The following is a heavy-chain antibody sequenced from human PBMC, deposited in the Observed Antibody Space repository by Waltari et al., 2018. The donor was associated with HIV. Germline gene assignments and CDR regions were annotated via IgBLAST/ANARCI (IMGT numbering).Heavy chain of an antibody. CDR3: ARVTSSWYDYYYYGMDV. J-gene: IGHJ6*02. D-gene: IGHD6-13*01. CDR2: MNPNSGNT. Sequence: QVQLVQSGAEVKKPGASVKVSCKAAGYTFTSYDINWVRQDTGQGLEWMGWMNPNSGNTGYAQKFQGRVTMTRNTSISTAYMELSSLRSEDTAVYYCARVTSSWYDYYYYGMDVWGQGTTVTVSS. V-gene: IGHV1-8*01. CDR1: GYTFTSYD.